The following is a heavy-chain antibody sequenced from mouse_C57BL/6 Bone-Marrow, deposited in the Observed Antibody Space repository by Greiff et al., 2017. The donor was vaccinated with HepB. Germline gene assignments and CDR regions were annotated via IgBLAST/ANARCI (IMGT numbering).Heavy chain of an antibody. CDR3: ARGVVGRYFDV. D-gene: IGHD1-1*01. V-gene: IGHV1-54*01. CDR2: INPGSGGT. CDR1: GYAFTNYL. Sequence: VQGVESGAELVRPGTSVKVSCKASGYAFTNYLIEWVKQRPGQGLEWIGVINPGSGGTNYNEKFKGKATLTADKSSSTAYMQLSSLTSEDSAVYFCARGVVGRYFDVWGTGTTVTVSS. J-gene: IGHJ1*03.